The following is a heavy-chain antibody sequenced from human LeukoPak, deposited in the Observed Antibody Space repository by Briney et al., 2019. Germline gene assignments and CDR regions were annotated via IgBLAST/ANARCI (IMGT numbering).Heavy chain of an antibody. V-gene: IGHV4-4*07. J-gene: IGHJ4*02. Sequence: SETLSLTCTVSGGSISSYYWSWIRQPAGKGLEWIGRIYTSGSTNYNPSLKSRVTMSVDTSKNQFSLKLSSVTAADTAVYYCASSYYYDSSGYYSFYVYWGQGTLVTVSP. CDR3: ASSYYYDSSGYYSFYVY. D-gene: IGHD3-22*01. CDR1: GGSISSYY. CDR2: IYTSGST.